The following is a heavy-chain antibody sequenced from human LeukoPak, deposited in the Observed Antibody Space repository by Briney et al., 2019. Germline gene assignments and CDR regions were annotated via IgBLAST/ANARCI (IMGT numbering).Heavy chain of an antibody. CDR1: GGSISSSSFY. D-gene: IGHD1-1*01. CDR2: IYYSGRT. Sequence: PSETLSLTCTVSGGSISSSSFYWGWFRQPPGKGLECIGSIYYSGRTYYNPSLKSRVTISVDTSKNQFSLKLSSVTAADTAVYYCARIRYSENIDYWGQGTLVTVSS. J-gene: IGHJ4*02. CDR3: ARIRYSENIDY. V-gene: IGHV4-39*01.